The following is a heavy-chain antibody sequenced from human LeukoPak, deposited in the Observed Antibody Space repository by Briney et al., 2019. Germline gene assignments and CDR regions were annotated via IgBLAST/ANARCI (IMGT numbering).Heavy chain of an antibody. J-gene: IGHJ4*02. D-gene: IGHD4-23*01. CDR3: ARPPYGGVDY. V-gene: IGHV3-66*04. CDR2: IYSGGSI. Sequence: PGGSLRLSCAASGLTVSSYMRWVRQAPGKGVEWVSVIYSGGSIYYADAVKGRFTISRDKSKNTLYLQMNSLRAEDTAVYYCARPPYGGVDYWGQGTLVTVSS. CDR1: GLTVSSY.